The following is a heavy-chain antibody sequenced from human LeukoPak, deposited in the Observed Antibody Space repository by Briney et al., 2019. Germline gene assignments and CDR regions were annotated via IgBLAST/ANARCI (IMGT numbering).Heavy chain of an antibody. Sequence: GASVKVSCKASGYTFTSYDINWVRQATGQGLEWMGWMNPNSGNTGYAQKFQGRVTMTRNTSISTAYMELSSLRSEDTAVYYCARGNYSSDLYCSSTSCYFGYWGQGTLVTVSS. D-gene: IGHD2-2*01. CDR2: MNPNSGNT. CDR1: GYTFTSYD. CDR3: ARGNYSSDLYCSSTSCYFGY. J-gene: IGHJ4*02. V-gene: IGHV1-8*01.